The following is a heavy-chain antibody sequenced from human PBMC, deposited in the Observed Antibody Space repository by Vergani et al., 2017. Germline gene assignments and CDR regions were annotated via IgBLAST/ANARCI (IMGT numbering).Heavy chain of an antibody. CDR3: ATPQAVTTGGMEV. CDR2: VDPEDGEK. V-gene: IGHV1-69-2*01. CDR1: GYTFTDHY. J-gene: IGHJ6*02. Sequence: EVQLVQSGAEVKKPGATMKISCKVSGYTFTDHYMHWVKQAPGKGLEWMGLVDPEDGEKIYAEKFKGRVTIAADTSTDTAHLEWSSLRSEDTAVYYCATPQAVTTGGMEVWGQGTTVTVSS. D-gene: IGHD4-17*01.